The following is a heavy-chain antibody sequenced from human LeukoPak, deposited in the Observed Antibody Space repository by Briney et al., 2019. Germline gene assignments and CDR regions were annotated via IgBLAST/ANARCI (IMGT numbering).Heavy chain of an antibody. V-gene: IGHV3-11*01. J-gene: IGHJ6*02. Sequence: VGSLRLSCVACGFSFSDYYMSWIRQAPGRGLEWISYISGSGSDLYYADSVKGRFTISRDNANNSLYLQMNSLRAEDTAVYYCARSIGYYYTMDVWGQGTTVTVSS. CDR2: ISGSGSDL. CDR3: ARSIGYYYTMDV. CDR1: GFSFSDYY. D-gene: IGHD3-22*01.